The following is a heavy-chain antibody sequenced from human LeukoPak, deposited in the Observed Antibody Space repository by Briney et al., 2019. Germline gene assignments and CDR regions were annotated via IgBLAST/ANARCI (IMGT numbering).Heavy chain of an antibody. J-gene: IGHJ4*02. CDR2: IYTSGST. V-gene: IGHV4-61*02. CDR1: GGSISSGSDY. CDR3: AREGMATPFDY. Sequence: PSETLSLTCTVSGGSISSGSDYWIWIRQPAGKGLEWIGRIYTSGSTNYNPSLKSRVTISVDTSKNQFSLKLSSVTAADTAVYYCAREGMATPFDYWGQGTLVTVSS. D-gene: IGHD5-24*01.